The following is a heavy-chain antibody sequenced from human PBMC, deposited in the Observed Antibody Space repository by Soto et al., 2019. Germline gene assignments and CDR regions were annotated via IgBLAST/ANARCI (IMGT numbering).Heavy chain of an antibody. D-gene: IGHD3-9*01. J-gene: IGHJ4*02. CDR3: AKSTDLYYDILTGYYPY. Sequence: LRLSCAASGFTFSSYAMSWVRQAPGKGLEWVSAISGSGGSTYYADSVKGRFTISRDSSKNTLYLQMNSLRAEDTAVYYCAKSTDLYYDILTGYYPYWGQGTLVTVSS. V-gene: IGHV3-23*01. CDR1: GFTFSSYA. CDR2: ISGSGGST.